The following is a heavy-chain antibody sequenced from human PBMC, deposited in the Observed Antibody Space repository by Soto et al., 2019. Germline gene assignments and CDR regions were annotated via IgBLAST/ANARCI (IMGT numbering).Heavy chain of an antibody. CDR2: INPNSGAT. V-gene: IGHV1-2*02. D-gene: IGHD3-3*01. Sequence: GASVKVSCKTFGYTFTGYYVHWVRQAPGQGLEWVGWINPNSGATNYTQKFQGRVTMTRDTSKSAVYMELSRLRHDDTAMYFCARVLAPEYDFWTGFDYWGQGTLVTVSS. CDR1: GYTFTGYY. J-gene: IGHJ4*02. CDR3: ARVLAPEYDFWTGFDY.